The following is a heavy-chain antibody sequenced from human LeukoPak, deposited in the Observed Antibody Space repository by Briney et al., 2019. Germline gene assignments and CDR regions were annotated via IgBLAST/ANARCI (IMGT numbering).Heavy chain of an antibody. CDR3: ARALSPTWIGDSSGYYSPFGY. Sequence: SETLSLTCAVYSGSFSGYYWSWIRQPPGKGLEWIGEINHSGSTNYNPSLKSRVTISVDTSKNQFSLKLSSVTAADTAVYYCARALSPTWIGDSSGYYSPFGYWGQGTLVTVSS. CDR2: INHSGST. J-gene: IGHJ4*02. V-gene: IGHV4-34*01. CDR1: SGSFSGYY. D-gene: IGHD3-22*01.